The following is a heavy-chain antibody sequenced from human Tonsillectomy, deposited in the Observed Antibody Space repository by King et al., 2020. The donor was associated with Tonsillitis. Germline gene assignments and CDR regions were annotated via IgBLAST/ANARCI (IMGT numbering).Heavy chain of an antibody. CDR2: IYYSGST. CDR1: GGSISSYY. D-gene: IGHD3-9*01. V-gene: IGHV4-59*01. CDR3: ARAGTYYDILTGYYPGAFDI. J-gene: IGHJ3*02. Sequence: QLQESGPGLVKPSETLSLTCTVSGGSISSYYWSWIRQPPGKGLELIGYIYYSGSTNYNPSLKSRVTISVDTSKNQFSLKLSSVTAADTAVYYCARAGTYYDILTGYYPGAFDIWGQGTMVTVSS.